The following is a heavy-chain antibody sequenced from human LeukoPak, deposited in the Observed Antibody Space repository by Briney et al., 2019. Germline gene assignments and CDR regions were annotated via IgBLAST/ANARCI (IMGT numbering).Heavy chain of an antibody. Sequence: GGTLRLSCAASGFTFSSYGMSWVRQAPGKGLEWVSAISGSGGSTYYADSVKGRFTISRDNSKNTVYLQMNSLRAEDTAVYYCAKEGVVRGVSGAFDIWGQGTMVTVSA. D-gene: IGHD3-10*01. CDR3: AKEGVVRGVSGAFDI. V-gene: IGHV3-23*01. J-gene: IGHJ3*02. CDR1: GFTFSSYG. CDR2: ISGSGGST.